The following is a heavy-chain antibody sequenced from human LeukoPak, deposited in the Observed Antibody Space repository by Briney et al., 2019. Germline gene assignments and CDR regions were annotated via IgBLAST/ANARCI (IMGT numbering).Heavy chain of an antibody. V-gene: IGHV3-30*18. CDR1: GFTFSSYG. D-gene: IGHD6-25*01. Sequence: GRSLRLSCAASGFTFSSYGMHWVRQAPGKGLEWMAVISYDGSNKYYADSVKGRFTISRDNSKNTLYLQMNSLRAEDTAVYYCAKDPATTLESAFDIWGQGTVVTVSS. J-gene: IGHJ3*02. CDR3: AKDPATTLESAFDI. CDR2: ISYDGSNK.